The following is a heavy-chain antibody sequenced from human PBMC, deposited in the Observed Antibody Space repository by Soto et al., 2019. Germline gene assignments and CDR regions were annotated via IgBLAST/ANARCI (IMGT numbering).Heavy chain of an antibody. CDR2: IYYSGST. D-gene: IGHD6-13*01. Sequence: QLQLQESGPGLVKPSETLSLTCTVSGGSISSSSYYWGWIRQPPGKGLEWIGSIYYSGSTYYNPSLKSGVTKSGDTSKNQFSLKRSYVTAADTAVYYCARRGSSSWYGYWGQGTLVTVAS. CDR3: ARRGSSSWYGY. CDR1: GGSISSSSYY. V-gene: IGHV4-39*01. J-gene: IGHJ4*02.